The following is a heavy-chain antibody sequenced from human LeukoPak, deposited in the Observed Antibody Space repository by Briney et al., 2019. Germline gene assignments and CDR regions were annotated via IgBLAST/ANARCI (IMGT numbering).Heavy chain of an antibody. CDR2: IRWNSGGI. V-gene: IGHV3-9*01. CDR3: AKGAYSGSYYDLRLPGEAFDI. D-gene: IGHD1-26*01. J-gene: IGHJ3*02. CDR1: GLTFDDYA. Sequence: GGSLRLSCAASGLTFDDYAMHWVRQAPGEGLEWVSGIRWNSGGIGYADSVKGRFTISRDNAKNSLYLQMNSLRAEDTALYYCAKGAYSGSYYDLRLPGEAFDIWGQGTMVTVSS.